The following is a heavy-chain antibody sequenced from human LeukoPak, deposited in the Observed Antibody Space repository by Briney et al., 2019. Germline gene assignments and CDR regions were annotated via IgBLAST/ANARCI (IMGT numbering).Heavy chain of an antibody. J-gene: IGHJ3*02. V-gene: IGHV3-30*18. CDR2: ISYDGSNK. CDR1: GFTFSSYG. D-gene: IGHD6-13*01. CDR3: AKTPRSIAAAGSAFDI. Sequence: PGRSLRLSCAASGFTFSSYGMHWVRQAPGKGLEWVAVISYDGSNKYYADSVKGRFTISRDNSKNTLYLQMNSLRAEDTAEYYCAKTPRSIAAAGSAFDIWGQGTMVTVSS.